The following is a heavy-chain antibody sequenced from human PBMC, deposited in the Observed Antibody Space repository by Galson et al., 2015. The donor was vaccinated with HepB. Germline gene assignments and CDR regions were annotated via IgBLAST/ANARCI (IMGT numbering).Heavy chain of an antibody. CDR3: ARDRGGSGSYLTYYYDMDV. V-gene: IGHV3-7*01. CDR1: GFTFSSFW. CDR2: IGLDGSGQ. D-gene: IGHD3-10*01. Sequence: SLRLSCAASGFTFSSFWMSWVRQAPGKGLEWVANIGLDGSGQYYVDSVKGRFTISRDNADNSLYLQMNSLRVEDTAVYYCARDRGGSGSYLTYYYDMDVWGQGTTVTVSS. J-gene: IGHJ6*02.